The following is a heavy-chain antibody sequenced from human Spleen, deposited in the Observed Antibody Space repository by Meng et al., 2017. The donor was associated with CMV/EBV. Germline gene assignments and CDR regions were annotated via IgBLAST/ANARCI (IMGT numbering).Heavy chain of an antibody. Sequence: GGSLRLSCAASGFTVSSNYMSWVRQAPGKGLEWVSGLSWNSGRIDYTDSVKGRFTISRDNAKNSLYLQMNSLRAEDTALYYCAKDLRSWAAAPGGYYYGLDVWGQGTTVTVS. J-gene: IGHJ6*02. CDR2: LSWNSGRI. D-gene: IGHD2-2*01. CDR1: GFTVSSNY. V-gene: IGHV3-9*01. CDR3: AKDLRSWAAAPGGYYYGLDV.